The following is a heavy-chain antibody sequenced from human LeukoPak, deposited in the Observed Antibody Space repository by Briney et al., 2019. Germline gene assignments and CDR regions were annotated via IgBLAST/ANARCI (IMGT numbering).Heavy chain of an antibody. Sequence: GGSLRLSCAVSGFTFSSHGMGWGRQAPGKGLEWVAGITVNGGDRNYADSVKGRFTISRDNSKSTLDLQMNSLRAEDTALYYCARDGSWGWAQYDYWGQGVLVIVSS. J-gene: IGHJ4*02. CDR2: ITVNGGDR. V-gene: IGHV3-23*01. D-gene: IGHD5-24*01. CDR3: ARDGSWGWAQYDY. CDR1: GFTFSSHG.